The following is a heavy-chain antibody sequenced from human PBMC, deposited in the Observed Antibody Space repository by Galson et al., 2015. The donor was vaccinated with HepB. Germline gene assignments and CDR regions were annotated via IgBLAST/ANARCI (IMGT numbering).Heavy chain of an antibody. J-gene: IGHJ4*02. D-gene: IGHD4-23*01. CDR2: IYKGGST. V-gene: IGHV3-53*01. CDR3: AKVSDGGFFEY. CDR1: GFIVGSNS. Sequence: SLRLSCAASGFIVGSNSMGWVRQAPGKGLEWVSNIYKGGSTYYTETVRGRFTISRDNSKNTLYLQMDSLRAEDTAMYYCAKVSDGGFFEYWGQGTLVTVSS.